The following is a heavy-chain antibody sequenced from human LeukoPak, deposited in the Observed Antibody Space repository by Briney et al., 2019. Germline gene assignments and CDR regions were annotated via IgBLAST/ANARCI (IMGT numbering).Heavy chain of an antibody. D-gene: IGHD3-3*01. Sequence: SETLSLTCTVSGGSISSSSYYWGWIRQPPGKGLEWIGSIYYSGSTYYNPSLKSRVTVSVDTSKNQFSLKLSSVTAADTAVYYCARDHYDFWSGYGWFDPWGQGTLVTVSS. CDR1: GGSISSSSYY. CDR3: ARDHYDFWSGYGWFDP. J-gene: IGHJ5*02. CDR2: IYYSGST. V-gene: IGHV4-39*02.